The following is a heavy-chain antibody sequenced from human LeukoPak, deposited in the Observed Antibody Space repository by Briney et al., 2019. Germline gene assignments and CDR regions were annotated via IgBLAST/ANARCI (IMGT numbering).Heavy chain of an antibody. Sequence: GGSLRLSCAASGFTFSSYAMSWVRQAPGTGLEWVANINPAGSETYYVDPVKGRFSISRDNAKNLVYLQMSSLRAEDTAVYHCARFGYVAAVDVWGQGTPVTVSS. D-gene: IGHD2-15*01. CDR2: INPAGSET. CDR1: GFTFSSYA. V-gene: IGHV3-7*01. J-gene: IGHJ4*02. CDR3: ARFGYVAAVDV.